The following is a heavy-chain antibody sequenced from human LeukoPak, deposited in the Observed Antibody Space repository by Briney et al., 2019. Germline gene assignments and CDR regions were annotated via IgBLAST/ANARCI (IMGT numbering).Heavy chain of an antibody. V-gene: IGHV4-59*01. D-gene: IGHD2-21*02. CDR3: ARDPRVTYFDY. J-gene: IGHJ4*02. CDR1: GGSISSYY. Sequence: KPSETLSLTCTVSGGSISSYYWSWIRQPPGKGLEWIGYIYYSGSTNYNPSLKSRVTISVDTSKNQFSLKLSSVTAADTAVYYCARDPRVTYFDYWGQGTLVTVSS. CDR2: IYYSGST.